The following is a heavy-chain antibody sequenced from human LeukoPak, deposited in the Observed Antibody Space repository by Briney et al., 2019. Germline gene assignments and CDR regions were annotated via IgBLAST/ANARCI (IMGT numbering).Heavy chain of an antibody. CDR1: RFTFSNAW. Sequence: PGGSLSLSCAASRFTFSNAWMSWVRQAPGKGLEWGGSIKSKTDGGTTDYAAPVKGRFTISRDDSKNTLYLQMNSLKTEDTAVYYCTAYYGMDVWGQGTTVTVSS. V-gene: IGHV3-15*01. J-gene: IGHJ6*02. CDR2: IKSKTDGGTT. CDR3: TAYYGMDV.